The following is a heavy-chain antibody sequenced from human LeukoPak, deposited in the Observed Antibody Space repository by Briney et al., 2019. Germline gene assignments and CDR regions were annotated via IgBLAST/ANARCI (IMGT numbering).Heavy chain of an antibody. CDR1: GYTFTDYY. Sequence: GASVKVSCKASGYTFTDYYMHWVRQAPGQGLEWMGRINPNSGGTNYAQKFQGRVTITRDTSISTAYMDLSRLRSDDTAVYYCARSTGHYFDYWGQGILVTVSS. CDR3: ARSTGHYFDY. V-gene: IGHV1-2*06. D-gene: IGHD2-8*02. J-gene: IGHJ4*02. CDR2: INPNSGGT.